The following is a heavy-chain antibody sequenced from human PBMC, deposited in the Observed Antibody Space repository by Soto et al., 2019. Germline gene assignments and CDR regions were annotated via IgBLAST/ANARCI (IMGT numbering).Heavy chain of an antibody. V-gene: IGHV1-46*03. CDR2: INPSGGST. J-gene: IGHJ4*02. CDR3: ARVRYSLDFDY. Sequence: ASVKVSCKASGYTFTGYYMHWVRQAPGQGLEWMGIINPSGGSTSYAQKFQGRVTMTRDTSTSTVYMELSSLRSEDTAVYYCARVRYSLDFDYWGQGTLVTVSS. CDR1: GYTFTGYY. D-gene: IGHD1-1*01.